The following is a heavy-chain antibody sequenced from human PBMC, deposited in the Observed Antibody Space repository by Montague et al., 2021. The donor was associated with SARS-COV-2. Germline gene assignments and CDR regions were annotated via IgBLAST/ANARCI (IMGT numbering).Heavy chain of an antibody. CDR2: FDNDGDST. CDR1: GFTFSGYG. D-gene: IGHD5-24*01. V-gene: IGHV3-23*01. Sequence: SLRLSCAASGFTFSGYGMSWVRQAPGKGLEWVSGFDNDGDSTYYXSSVKGRFTISRDIYKNTLYLQMNSLTAEDTAVYYCAKIVFQGGSNVFDNWGQGTLVTVPS. CDR3: AKIVFQGGSNVFDN. J-gene: IGHJ4*02.